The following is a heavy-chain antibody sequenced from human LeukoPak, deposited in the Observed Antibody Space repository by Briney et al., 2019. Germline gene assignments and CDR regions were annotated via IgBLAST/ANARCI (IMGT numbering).Heavy chain of an antibody. CDR1: GFTFSSYA. CDR3: ARARDFWSGLDY. Sequence: QAGGSLRLSCAASGFTFSSYAMHWVRQAPGKGLEWVAVIPYDGSNKYYADSVKGRFTISRDNSKNTLYLQMNSLRAEDTAVYYCARARDFWSGLDYWGQGTLVTVSS. D-gene: IGHD3-3*01. V-gene: IGHV3-30*01. CDR2: IPYDGSNK. J-gene: IGHJ4*02.